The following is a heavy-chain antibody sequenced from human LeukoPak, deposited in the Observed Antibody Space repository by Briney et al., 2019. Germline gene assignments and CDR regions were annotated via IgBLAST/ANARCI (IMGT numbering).Heavy chain of an antibody. CDR2: INHDGGGK. J-gene: IGHJ4*02. CDR3: ARERDGRFFDY. V-gene: IGHV3-7*01. CDR1: GLTFRSYW. Sequence: GGSLRLSCAVSGLTFRSYWMSWVRQAPGKGLEWVAKINHDGGGKNFLDSVRGRFTISRDNAKISLALQMSTLRAEDTAVYYCARERDGRFFDYWGQGTLVTVSS. D-gene: IGHD5-24*01.